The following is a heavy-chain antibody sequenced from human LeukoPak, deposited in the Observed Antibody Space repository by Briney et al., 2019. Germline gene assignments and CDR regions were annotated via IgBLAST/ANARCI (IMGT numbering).Heavy chain of an antibody. CDR1: GGSFSGYY. Sequence: SETLSLTCAVYGGSFSGYYWSWIRQPPGKGLEWIGYIYYSGSTNYNPSLKSRVTISVDTSKNQFSLKLSSVTAADTAVYYCARDYDSSGYYSPWGQGTLVTVSS. D-gene: IGHD3-22*01. J-gene: IGHJ5*02. CDR2: IYYSGST. V-gene: IGHV4-59*01. CDR3: ARDYDSSGYYSP.